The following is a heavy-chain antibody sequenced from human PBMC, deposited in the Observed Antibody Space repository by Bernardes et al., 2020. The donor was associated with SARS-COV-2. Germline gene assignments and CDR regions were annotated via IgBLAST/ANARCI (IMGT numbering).Heavy chain of an antibody. V-gene: IGHV4-34*01. Sequence: SETLSLTCAVYGGSFSGYYWSWIRQPPGKGLEWIGEINHSGSTNYNPSLKSRVTISVDTSKNQFSLKLSSVTAADTAVYYCARGRKVVRYDGSGSYYARAASGMDVWGQGTTVTGS. CDR2: INHSGST. J-gene: IGHJ6*02. D-gene: IGHD3-10*01. CDR1: GGSFSGYY. CDR3: ARGRKVVRYDGSGSYYARAASGMDV.